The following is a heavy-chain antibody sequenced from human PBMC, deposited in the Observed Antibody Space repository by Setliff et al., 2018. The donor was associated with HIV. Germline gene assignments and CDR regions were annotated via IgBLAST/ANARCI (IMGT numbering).Heavy chain of an antibody. CDR1: GFTFGDYA. D-gene: IGHD3-22*01. V-gene: IGHV3-23*01. CDR3: TRPQYFYDIGGSDY. J-gene: IGHJ4*02. CDR2: ISGSGGST. Sequence: HPGGSLRLSCATSGFTFGDYALSWVRQAPGKGLEWVSAISGSGGSTYYADSVKGRFTISRDNSKNTLYLQMNSLRAEDTAVYYCTRPQYFYDIGGSDYWGQGTLVTVSS.